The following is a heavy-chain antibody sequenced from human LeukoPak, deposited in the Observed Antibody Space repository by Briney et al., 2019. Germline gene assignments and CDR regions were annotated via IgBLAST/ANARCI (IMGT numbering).Heavy chain of an antibody. J-gene: IGHJ4*02. Sequence: SETLSRTCTVSGRSISSSSWYWGWIRQPPGKGLEWIGSIYYSGSTYYNPSLKSRVTISVDTSKNQFSLKLSSVTAADTAVYYCARGLGDYVPFDYWGQGTLVTVSS. CDR2: IYYSGST. V-gene: IGHV4-39*07. CDR1: GRSISSSSWY. D-gene: IGHD4-17*01. CDR3: ARGLGDYVPFDY.